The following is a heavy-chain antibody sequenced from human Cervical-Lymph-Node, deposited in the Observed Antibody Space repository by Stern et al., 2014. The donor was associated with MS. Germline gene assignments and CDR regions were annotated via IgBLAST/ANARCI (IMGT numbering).Heavy chain of an antibody. V-gene: IGHV3-21*01. J-gene: IGHJ4*02. CDR3: ARNGPIGYCSSTSCFDY. D-gene: IGHD2-2*01. CDR2: ITSSGGST. CDR1: GFAFSTYS. Sequence: EVHLVESGGGLVKPGGSLRLSCAASGFAFSTYSMNWVRQAPGKGLEWVSSITSSGGSTYYADSVKGRFTISRDSAKNSLFLQMDSLRVEDTAIYYCARNGPIGYCSSTSCFDYWGQGALVTVSS.